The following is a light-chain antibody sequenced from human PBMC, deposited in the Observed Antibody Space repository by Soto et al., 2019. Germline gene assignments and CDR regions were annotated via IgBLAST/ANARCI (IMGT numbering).Light chain of an antibody. CDR1: SSDVGGYNY. J-gene: IGLJ1*01. CDR2: EVS. V-gene: IGLV2-14*01. CDR3: SSYTSSSLYV. Sequence: LTQPASVSGSLGQSITMSCTGTSSDVGGYNYVSWYQQHPGKAPKLMIYEVSNRPSGVSNRFSGSKSGNTASLTISGLQAEDKADYYCSSYTSSSLYVFGTGTKVSVL.